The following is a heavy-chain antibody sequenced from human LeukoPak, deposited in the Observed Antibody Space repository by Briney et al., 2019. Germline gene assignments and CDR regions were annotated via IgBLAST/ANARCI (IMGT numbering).Heavy chain of an antibody. CDR1: GGSISSSGFY. V-gene: IGHV4-39*07. CDR3: AREGDNRAFDP. CDR2: LYYSGST. Sequence: SETLSLTCTVSGGSISSSGFYWGWIRQPPGKGLEWIASLYYSGSTYYNPSPKSRVTISEATSKNQFSLRLSSVTAADTAVYYCAREGDNRAFDPWGQGTLVTVSS. J-gene: IGHJ5*02. D-gene: IGHD1-14*01.